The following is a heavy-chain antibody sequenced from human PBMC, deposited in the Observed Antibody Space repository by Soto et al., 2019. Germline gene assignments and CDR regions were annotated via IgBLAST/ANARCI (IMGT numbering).Heavy chain of an antibody. V-gene: IGHV3-30*03. J-gene: IGHJ4*02. D-gene: IGHD3-22*01. CDR1: GFTFSSYG. CDR2: ISYDGSNK. Sequence: QVQLVESGGGVVQPGRSLRLSCAASGFTFSSYGMHWVRQAPGKGLEWVAVISYDGSNKYYADSVKGRFTISRDNSKNTLYLQMNSLRAEDTAVYYCATDRHPITMIVVGADYWGQGTLVTVSS. CDR3: ATDRHPITMIVVGADY.